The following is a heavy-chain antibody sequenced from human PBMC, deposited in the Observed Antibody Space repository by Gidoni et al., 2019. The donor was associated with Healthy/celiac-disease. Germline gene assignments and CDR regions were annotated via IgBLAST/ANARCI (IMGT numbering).Heavy chain of an antibody. CDR2: ISYDGSNK. V-gene: IGHV3-30*18. Sequence: QVQLVESGGGVVQPGRSLRLSCPASGFTFSSYGMHWVRQAPGKGLEWVAVISYDGSNKYYADSVKGRFTISRDNSKNTLYLQMNSLRAEDTAVYYCAKGKEDYYDSSGLDYWGQGTLVTVSS. D-gene: IGHD3-22*01. CDR1: GFTFSSYG. CDR3: AKGKEDYYDSSGLDY. J-gene: IGHJ4*02.